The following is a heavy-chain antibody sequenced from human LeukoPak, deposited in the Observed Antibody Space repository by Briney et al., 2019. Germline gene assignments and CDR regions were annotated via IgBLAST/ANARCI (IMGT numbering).Heavy chain of an antibody. V-gene: IGHV3-30*18. CDR1: GFTFTSYW. J-gene: IGHJ6*02. Sequence: GGSLRLSCAASGFTFTSYWMHWVRQAPGKGLEWVAVISYDGSNKYYADSVKGRFTISRDNSKNTLYLQMNSLRAEDTAVYYCAKDLGRYYYGMDVWGQGTTVTVSS. CDR3: AKDLGRYYYGMDV. CDR2: ISYDGSNK.